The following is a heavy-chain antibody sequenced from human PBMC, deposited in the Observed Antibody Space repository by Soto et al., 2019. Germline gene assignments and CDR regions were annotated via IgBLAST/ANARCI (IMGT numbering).Heavy chain of an antibody. CDR1: GYSFTSYW. CDR3: ARRAGDSSTGYYYGMDV. Sequence: PGESLKISCKGSGYSFTSYWIGWVRQMPGNGLEWMGIIYPGDSDTRYSPSFQGQVTISADKSISTAYLQWSSLKASDTAIYYCARRAGDSSTGYYYGMDVWGQGTTVTVSS. D-gene: IGHD2-21*02. V-gene: IGHV5-51*01. CDR2: IYPGDSDT. J-gene: IGHJ6*02.